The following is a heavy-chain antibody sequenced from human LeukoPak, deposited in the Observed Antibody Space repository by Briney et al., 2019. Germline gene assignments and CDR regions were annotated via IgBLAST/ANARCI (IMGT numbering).Heavy chain of an antibody. CDR1: GYTFRIHD. J-gene: IGHJ5*02. V-gene: IGHV1-8*01. Sequence: GASVLVSCKASGYTFRIHDFNWVRQAPGQGMEWMGWVSTKTGRTGYAPKFHGRVYMTTNASLSTAYMELSSLRSDDTAVYFCARDAERNDGWFDPWGQGTLVTVSS. CDR2: VSTKTGRT. D-gene: IGHD1-1*01. CDR3: ARDAERNDGWFDP.